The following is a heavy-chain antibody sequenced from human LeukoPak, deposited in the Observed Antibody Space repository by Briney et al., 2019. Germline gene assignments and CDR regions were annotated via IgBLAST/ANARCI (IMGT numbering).Heavy chain of an antibody. CDR2: IIPILGIA. J-gene: IGHJ6*02. CDR3: ARSVTIFGVVIIHNYYYYGMDV. CDR1: GGTFSSYA. D-gene: IGHD3-3*01. Sequence: GASVKVSCKASGGTFSSYAISWVRQAPGQGLEWMGRIIPILGIANYAQKFQGRVTITADKSTSTAYMELSSLRSEDTAVYYCARSVTIFGVVIIHNYYYYGMDVWGQGTTVTVSS. V-gene: IGHV1-69*04.